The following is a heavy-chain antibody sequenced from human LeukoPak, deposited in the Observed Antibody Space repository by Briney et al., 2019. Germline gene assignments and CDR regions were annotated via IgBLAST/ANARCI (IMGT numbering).Heavy chain of an antibody. V-gene: IGHV4-34*01. D-gene: IGHD2-2*01. CDR3: ARRGLGYCSSTSWFCSGYYYD. Sequence: SETLSLTCAVSGGSISSGGYYWSWIRQPPGKGLEWIGEINHSGSTNYNPSLKSRVTISVDTSKNQFSLKLSSVTAADTAVYYCARRGLGYCSSTSWFCSGYYYDWGQGTLVTVSS. J-gene: IGHJ4*02. CDR2: INHSGST. CDR1: GGSISSGGYY.